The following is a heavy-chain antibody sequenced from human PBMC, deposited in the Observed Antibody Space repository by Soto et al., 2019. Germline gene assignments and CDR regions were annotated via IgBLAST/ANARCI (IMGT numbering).Heavy chain of an antibody. D-gene: IGHD3-22*01. J-gene: IGHJ4*02. CDR1: GGSISSYY. CDR2: IYYSGST. V-gene: IGHV4-59*01. CDR3: ARERRDYYDSSGYYLDYFDY. Sequence: SDTLSLTCTVSGGSISSYYWSWIRQPPGKGLEWIGYIYYSGSTNYNPSLKSRVTISVDTSKNQFSLKLSSVTAADTAVYYCARERRDYYDSSGYYLDYFDYWGQGTLVTVSS.